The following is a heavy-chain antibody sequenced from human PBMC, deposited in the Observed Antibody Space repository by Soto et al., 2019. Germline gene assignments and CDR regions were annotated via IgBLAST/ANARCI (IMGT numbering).Heavy chain of an antibody. V-gene: IGHV4-39*01. CDR3: ARQEGETYGDYVFDY. CDR1: GGSISSSSYY. J-gene: IGHJ4*02. D-gene: IGHD4-17*01. Sequence: SETLSLTCTVSGGSISSSSYYWGWIRQPPGKGLEWIGSIYYSGSTYYNPSLKSRVTISVDTSKNQFSLKLSSVTAADTAVYYCARQEGETYGDYVFDYWGQGTLVTVSS. CDR2: IYYSGST.